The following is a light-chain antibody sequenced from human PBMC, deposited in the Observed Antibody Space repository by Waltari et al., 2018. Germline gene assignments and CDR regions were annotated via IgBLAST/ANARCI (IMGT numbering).Light chain of an antibody. CDR2: DVA. V-gene: IGLV2-14*03. Sequence: QSALTQPASMSGSPGQSITISCTGTSSDVDGFNFVSWYQQYPGKAPKLIIYDVANRPSGVSRRSSGSRSGNTASLTISGLQAEDEADYYCSSYTSVNTRFGGGTKLTVL. CDR1: SSDVDGFNF. CDR3: SSYTSVNTR. J-gene: IGLJ2*01.